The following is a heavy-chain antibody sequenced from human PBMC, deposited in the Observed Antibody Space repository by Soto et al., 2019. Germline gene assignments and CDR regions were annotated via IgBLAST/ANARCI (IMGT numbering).Heavy chain of an antibody. CDR2: IRSKANSYAT. Sequence: GGSLRLSCAASGFTFSGSAMHWVRQASGKGLEWVGRIRSKANSYATAYAAPVKGRFTISRDDSKNTAYLQMNSLKTEDTAVYYCTRRGYYDSSGYYDYWGKGTLVTVSS. V-gene: IGHV3-73*01. D-gene: IGHD3-22*01. J-gene: IGHJ4*02. CDR3: TRRGYYDSSGYYDY. CDR1: GFTFSGSA.